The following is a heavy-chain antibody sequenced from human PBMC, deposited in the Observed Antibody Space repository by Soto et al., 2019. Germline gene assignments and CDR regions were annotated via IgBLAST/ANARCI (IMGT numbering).Heavy chain of an antibody. CDR1: GYSFTNYG. D-gene: IGHD3-9*01. Sequence: QVQLVQSGAEVKKPGASVKVSCKASGYSFTNYGISWVRQAPGQGLEWMGWISAYNGNTNYAQKLQGRITVTTDTSTSTGYKELRSLRSDDTAVYYCVRAAYDILTGYYRIWGQGTMVTVSS. CDR3: VRAAYDILTGYYRI. V-gene: IGHV1-18*01. CDR2: ISAYNGNT. J-gene: IGHJ3*02.